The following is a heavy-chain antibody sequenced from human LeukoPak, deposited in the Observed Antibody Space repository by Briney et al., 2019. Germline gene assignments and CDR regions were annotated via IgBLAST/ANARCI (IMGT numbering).Heavy chain of an antibody. D-gene: IGHD3-22*01. V-gene: IGHV3-7*01. CDR3: ARDLYYFDSSGYYASDL. Sequence: PGRSLRLSCAASGFTSSDYWMSWVRHAPGKGLECVANIKQDGSEKHYVDSLRGRSTIPRDNAKNSLDLQMNSLRAEDTAVYFCARDLYYFDSSGYYASDLWGQGTLVTVSS. CDR1: GFTSSDYW. CDR2: IKQDGSEK. J-gene: IGHJ5*02.